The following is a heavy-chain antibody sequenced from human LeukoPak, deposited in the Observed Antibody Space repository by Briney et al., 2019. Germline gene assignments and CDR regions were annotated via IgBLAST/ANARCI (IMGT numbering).Heavy chain of an antibody. Sequence: PSETLSLTCTVSGGSISSSSYYWGWIRQPPGKGLEWIGYIDYSGSTNYNPSLKSRVTISVDTSKNQFSLKLTSVTAADTAVYYCARMYSSTIPPGYWGQGTLVTVSS. D-gene: IGHD6-13*01. CDR1: GGSISSSSYY. CDR3: ARMYSSTIPPGY. V-gene: IGHV4-61*05. J-gene: IGHJ4*02. CDR2: IDYSGST.